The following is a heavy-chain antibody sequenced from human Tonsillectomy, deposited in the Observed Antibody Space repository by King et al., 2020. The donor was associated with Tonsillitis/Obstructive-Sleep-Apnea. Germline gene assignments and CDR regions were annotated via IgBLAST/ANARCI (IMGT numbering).Heavy chain of an antibody. CDR2: IKSKTDGGTT. D-gene: IGHD2-2*01. CDR3: TTDLVLPGATNAFDI. Sequence: VQLVESGGGLVKPGGSLRLSCAASGFIFTHAWMNWVRQTPGKGLEWVGRIKSKTDGGTTHYAAPVKGRFTISRDDSKNRPYLQMNSLKTEDTAVYYCTTDLVLPGATNAFDIWGQGTMVTVSS. CDR1: GFIFTHAW. J-gene: IGHJ3*02. V-gene: IGHV3-15*07.